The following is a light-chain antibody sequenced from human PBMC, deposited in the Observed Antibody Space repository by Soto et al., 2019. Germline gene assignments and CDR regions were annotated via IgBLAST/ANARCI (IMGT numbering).Light chain of an antibody. CDR3: QQRSNWQGFT. J-gene: IGKJ3*01. CDR1: QSVSSY. V-gene: IGKV3-11*01. Sequence: EIVLTQSPATLSLSPGERATLSCRASQSVSSYLAWYQQKPGQAPRLLIYDASNRATGIPARFSGGGSGTDFTLTISSLEPEDFAVYYCQQRSNWQGFTFGPGTKVDIK. CDR2: DAS.